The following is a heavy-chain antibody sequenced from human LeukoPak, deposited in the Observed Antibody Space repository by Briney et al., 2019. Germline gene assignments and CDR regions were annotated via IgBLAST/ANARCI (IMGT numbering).Heavy chain of an antibody. Sequence: SETLSLTCAVYGGSFSGYYWSWIRQPPGKGLEWIGEINHSGSTNYNPYPKSRVTISVDTSKNQFCLKLSSVTAADTAVYYCARALTGDSCGAVRSDWFDPWGQGTLVTVSS. CDR2: INHSGST. CDR1: GGSFSGYY. V-gene: IGHV4-34*01. J-gene: IGHJ5*02. D-gene: IGHD7-27*01. CDR3: ARALTGDSCGAVRSDWFDP.